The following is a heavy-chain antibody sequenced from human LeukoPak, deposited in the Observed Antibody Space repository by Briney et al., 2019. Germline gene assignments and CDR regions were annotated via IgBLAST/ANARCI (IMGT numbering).Heavy chain of an antibody. V-gene: IGHV3-7*02. J-gene: IGHJ4*02. CDR1: GFTFSNYW. CDR3: VRMILFGEGNDY. CDR2: KKQDGSEK. Sequence: GGSLRLSCVASGFTFSNYWMSWVRQAPGKGLEWVAKKKQDGSEKTYVYSVKGRFTISRDNTKSAMYLQMNSLRAEDTAVYYCVRMILFGEGNDYRGQGTLVTVSS. D-gene: IGHD3-10*01.